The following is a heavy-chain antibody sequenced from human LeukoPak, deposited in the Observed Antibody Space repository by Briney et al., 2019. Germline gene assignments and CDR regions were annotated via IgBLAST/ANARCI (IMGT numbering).Heavy chain of an antibody. V-gene: IGHV1-69*04. Sequence: ASVKVSCKASGGAFSSYAISWVRQAPGQGLEWMGRIIPIFGIANYAQKFQGRVTITADKSTSTAYMELSSLRSEDTAVYYCARDSNGYGPYYYGMDVWGQGTTVTVSS. D-gene: IGHD3-22*01. CDR2: IIPIFGIA. CDR3: ARDSNGYGPYYYGMDV. CDR1: GGAFSSYA. J-gene: IGHJ6*02.